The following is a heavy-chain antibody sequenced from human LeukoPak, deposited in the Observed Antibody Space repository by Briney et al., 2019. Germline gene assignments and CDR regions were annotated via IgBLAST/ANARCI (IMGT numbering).Heavy chain of an antibody. D-gene: IGHD3-10*01. Sequence: SSETLSLTCVLYGGSSRGYYWSWIRQPPGKGLEWIGEINHSGSTNYNPSLKSRVTISVDTSKNQFSLKLSPVTAADTAVYYFARRGPPRTLLRGVKSGWFDPWGQGTLVTVSS. CDR3: ARRGPPRTLLRGVKSGWFDP. CDR1: GGSSRGYY. V-gene: IGHV4-34*01. J-gene: IGHJ5*02. CDR2: INHSGST.